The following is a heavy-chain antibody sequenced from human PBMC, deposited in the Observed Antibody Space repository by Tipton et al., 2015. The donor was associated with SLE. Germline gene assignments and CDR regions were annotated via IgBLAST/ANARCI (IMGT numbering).Heavy chain of an antibody. D-gene: IGHD3-22*01. J-gene: IGHJ4*02. Sequence: TLSLTCTVSGPSMSPLYWSWIRQPPGKGLEWIANIYYSGSTNYNPSLKSRVTISVDTSKNQFSLKLSSVTAADTAVYYCARRSYYDSSGYYDYWGQGTLVTVSS. CDR1: GPSMSPLY. V-gene: IGHV4-59*11. CDR3: ARRSYYDSSGYYDY. CDR2: IYYSGST.